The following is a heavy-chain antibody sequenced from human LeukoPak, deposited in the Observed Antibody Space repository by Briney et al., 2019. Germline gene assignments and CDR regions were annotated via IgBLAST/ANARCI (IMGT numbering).Heavy chain of an antibody. D-gene: IGHD2/OR15-2a*01. J-gene: IGHJ5*02. CDR2: IYYSGST. Sequence: SETLSLTCTVSGGSISSSTYFWGWIRQPPGKGLEWIGTIYYSGSTYYNPSLKSRVTISVDTSKNQFSLKLSSVTAADTAVYYCARVAPFRNWFDPWGQGTLVTVSS. CDR1: GGSISSSTYF. V-gene: IGHV4-39*07. CDR3: ARVAPFRNWFDP.